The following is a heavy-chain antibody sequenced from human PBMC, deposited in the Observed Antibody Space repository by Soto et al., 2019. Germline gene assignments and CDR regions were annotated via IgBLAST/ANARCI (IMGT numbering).Heavy chain of an antibody. CDR3: IHSRCGGDCLQSYSSHYYYGMDI. CDR1: GFTVSTNF. J-gene: IGHJ6*02. V-gene: IGHV3-66*01. CDR2: IYSGGST. D-gene: IGHD2-21*02. Sequence: GGSVRLSCAASGFTVSTNFMTWVRQAPGKGLEWVSVIYSGGSTFYADSVKGRFTITRDNSENTLYFQMNSLRAEDTATYYCIHSRCGGDCLQSYSSHYYYGMDIWGQGTTVTVSS.